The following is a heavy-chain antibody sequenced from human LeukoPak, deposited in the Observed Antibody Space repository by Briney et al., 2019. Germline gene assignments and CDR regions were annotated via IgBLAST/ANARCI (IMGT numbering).Heavy chain of an antibody. CDR1: GFTFSSYS. CDR3: ARGSGSPDY. D-gene: IGHD6-19*01. V-gene: IGHV3-21*01. Sequence: GGSLRLSCAASGFTFSSYSLNWVRQAPGKGLEWVSSISSSSSYKYNADSVKGRFTISRDNAKNSLYLQMNSLRAEDTAVYYCARGSGSPDYWGQGTLVTVSS. J-gene: IGHJ4*02. CDR2: ISSSSSYK.